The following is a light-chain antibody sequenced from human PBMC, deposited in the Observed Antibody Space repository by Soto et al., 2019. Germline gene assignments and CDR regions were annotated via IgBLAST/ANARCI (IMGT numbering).Light chain of an antibody. V-gene: IGKV1-5*01. Sequence: DIQMTQSPSTLSASIGDRVTITCRASQSISSWLAWYQQKPGKAPKLLIYDASSLESGVPSRFSGSESGTEFTLTISSLQPDAFATYYCQQYNSYSPYTFGQGTKLEIK. CDR3: QQYNSYSPYT. J-gene: IGKJ2*01. CDR1: QSISSW. CDR2: DAS.